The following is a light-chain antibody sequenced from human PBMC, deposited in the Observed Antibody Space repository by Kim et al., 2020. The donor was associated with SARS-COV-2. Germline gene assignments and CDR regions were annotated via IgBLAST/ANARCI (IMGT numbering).Light chain of an antibody. V-gene: IGLV2-14*03. CDR3: SSYTSSSTLGDWV. J-gene: IGLJ3*02. Sequence: QSALTQPASVSESPGQSFTISCTGTSSDVGGYNYVSWYQQHPGKAPKLMIYDVSNRPSGVSNRFSGSKSGNTASLTTSALQAEDEADYYCSSYTSSSTLGDWVFGGGTQLTVL. CDR2: DVS. CDR1: SSDVGGYNY.